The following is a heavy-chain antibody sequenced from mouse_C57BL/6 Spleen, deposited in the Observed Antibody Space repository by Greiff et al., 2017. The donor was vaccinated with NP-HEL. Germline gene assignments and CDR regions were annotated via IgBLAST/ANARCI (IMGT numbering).Heavy chain of an antibody. J-gene: IGHJ4*01. CDR1: GYTFTDYN. CDR2: INPNNGGT. CDR3: ARVDYVYYYAMDY. V-gene: IGHV1-18*01. Sequence: DVHLVESGPELVKPGASVKIPCKASGYTFTDYNMDWVKQSHGKSLEWIGDINPNNGGTIYNQKFKGKATLTVDKSSSTAYMELRSLTSEDTAVYYCARVDYVYYYAMDYWGQGTSVTVSS. D-gene: IGHD2-4*01.